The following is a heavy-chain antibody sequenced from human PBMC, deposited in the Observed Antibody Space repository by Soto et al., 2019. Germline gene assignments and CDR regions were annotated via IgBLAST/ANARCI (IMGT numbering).Heavy chain of an antibody. V-gene: IGHV3-33*01. J-gene: IGHJ4*02. D-gene: IGHD1-26*01. Sequence: QVQLVESGGGVVQPGRSLRLSCAASGFTFSSYGMHWVRQAPGKGLEWVAVIWYDGSNKYYADSVKGRFTISRDNSKNTLYLQMNSLRAEDTAVYYCARDGAGQTSASGSYWYYFDYWGQGTLVTVSS. CDR3: ARDGAGQTSASGSYWYYFDY. CDR2: IWYDGSNK. CDR1: GFTFSSYG.